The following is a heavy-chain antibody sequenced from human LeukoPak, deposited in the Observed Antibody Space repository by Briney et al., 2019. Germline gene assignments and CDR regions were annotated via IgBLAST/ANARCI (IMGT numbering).Heavy chain of an antibody. CDR3: ARSNLRYFDWLGTQHEYFQH. CDR1: GGSISSYY. CDR2: IYYSGST. V-gene: IGHV4-59*01. Sequence: SETLSLTCTVSGGSISSYYWSWIRQPPGKGLEWIGYIYYSGSTNYNPSLKSRVTISVDTSKNQFSLKLSSVTAADTAVYYCARSNLRYFDWLGTQHEYFQHWGQGTLVTVSS. J-gene: IGHJ1*01. D-gene: IGHD3-9*01.